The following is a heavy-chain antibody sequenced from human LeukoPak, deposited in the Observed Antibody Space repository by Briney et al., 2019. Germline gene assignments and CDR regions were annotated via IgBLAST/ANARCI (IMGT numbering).Heavy chain of an antibody. D-gene: IGHD6-13*01. J-gene: IGHJ6*03. CDR1: GFTFGDYA. CDR3: TRDGEIAAAGNYYYYYYMDV. Sequence: GGSLRLSCTASGFTFGDYAMSWFRQTPGKGLEWVGFIRSKAYGGTTEYAASVKGRFTISRDDSKSIAYLQMNSLKTEDTAVHYCTRDGEIAAAGNYYYYYYMDVWGKGTTVTVSS. V-gene: IGHV3-49*03. CDR2: IRSKAYGGTT.